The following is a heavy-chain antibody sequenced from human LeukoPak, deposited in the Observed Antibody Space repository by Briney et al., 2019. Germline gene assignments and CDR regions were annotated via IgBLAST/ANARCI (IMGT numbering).Heavy chain of an antibody. V-gene: IGHV3-21*05. CDR2: INTDSSDI. Sequence: GVTLRLSCAASGSTYDDYAMHWVRQAPAKGLEWVSYINTDSSDIHYADSVKGRFTISRDNARNTLYLQLSSLRAEDSAVYYCARDTFQPGLIDSWGQGTLVTVSS. CDR3: ARDTFQPGLIDS. CDR1: GSTYDDYA. J-gene: IGHJ4*02. D-gene: IGHD2-2*01.